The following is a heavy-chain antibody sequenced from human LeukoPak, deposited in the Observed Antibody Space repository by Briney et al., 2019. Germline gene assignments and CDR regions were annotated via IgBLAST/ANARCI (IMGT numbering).Heavy chain of an antibody. J-gene: IGHJ4*02. CDR2: IYYSGSA. CDR3: ARAIVGAIPYYFDY. Sequence: SETLSLTCTVSGGSISRSGHYWGWIRQPPGKGLEWIASIYYSGSAYYNPSLASRVTMSVDTSKNQFALKLSSLTAADTAVYYCARAIVGAIPYYFDYWGQGTLVTVSS. CDR1: GGSISRSGHY. V-gene: IGHV4-39*01. D-gene: IGHD1-26*01.